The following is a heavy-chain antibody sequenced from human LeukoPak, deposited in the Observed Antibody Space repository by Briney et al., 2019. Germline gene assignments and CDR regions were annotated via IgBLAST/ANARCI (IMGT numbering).Heavy chain of an antibody. CDR2: INHSGSTN. Sequence: PGGSLRLSCAASGFIFSNYGMNWVRQPPGKGLEWIGEINHSGSTNYNPSLKSRVTISVDTVQNSLFLQLNSLRVEDTAVYNCARLRDTVTSASDYWGQGTLVTVSS. CDR3: ARLRDTVTSASDY. CDR1: GFIFSNYG. J-gene: IGHJ4*02. V-gene: IGHV3-48*03. D-gene: IGHD5-18*01.